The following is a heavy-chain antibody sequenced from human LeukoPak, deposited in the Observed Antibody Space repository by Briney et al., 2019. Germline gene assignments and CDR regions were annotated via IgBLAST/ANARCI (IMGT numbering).Heavy chain of an antibody. CDR1: GFTFSSYW. Sequence: GGSLRLSCAASGFTFSSYWMSWVRQAPGKGLEWVANIKQDGSEKYYVDSVKGRFTISRDNAKNSLYLQMNSLRAEDTAVNYCARDRRVGFYGSGSLDYWGQGTLVTVSS. D-gene: IGHD3-10*01. CDR2: IKQDGSEK. V-gene: IGHV3-7*01. CDR3: ARDRRVGFYGSGSLDY. J-gene: IGHJ4*02.